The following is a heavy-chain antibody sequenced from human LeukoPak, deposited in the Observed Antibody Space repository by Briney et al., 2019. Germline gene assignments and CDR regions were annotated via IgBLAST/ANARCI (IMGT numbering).Heavy chain of an antibody. CDR3: ARVKYYDSSGYYRRHDAFDI. J-gene: IGHJ3*02. D-gene: IGHD3-22*01. Sequence: ASVKDSCKASGYTFTGYYMHWVRQPPGQGLEWMGWINPNSGGTNYAQKFQGRVTMTRDTSISTAYMELSRLRSDDTAVYYCARVKYYDSSGYYRRHDAFDIWGQGTMVTVSS. V-gene: IGHV1-2*02. CDR1: GYTFTGYY. CDR2: INPNSGGT.